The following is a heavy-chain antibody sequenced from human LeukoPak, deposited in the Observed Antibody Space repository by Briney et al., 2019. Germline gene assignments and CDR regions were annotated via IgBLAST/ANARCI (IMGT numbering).Heavy chain of an antibody. CDR3: ARLITVGYFDY. CDR2: ISSSGSTI. V-gene: IGHV3-48*03. CDR1: GFTFSSYE. Sequence: GGSLRLSCAASGFTFSSYEMNWVRQAPGKGLEWFSYISSSGSTIYYADSVKGRFTISRDNAKNSLYLQMNSLRAEDTAVYYCARLITVGYFDYWGQGTLVTVSS. D-gene: IGHD5-24*01. J-gene: IGHJ4*02.